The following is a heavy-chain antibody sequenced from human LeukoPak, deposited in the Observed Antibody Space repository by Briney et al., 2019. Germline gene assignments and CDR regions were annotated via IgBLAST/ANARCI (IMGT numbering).Heavy chain of an antibody. D-gene: IGHD3-16*02. J-gene: IGHJ4*02. V-gene: IGHV4-30-4*01. CDR3: ARISTFGGVIVFDY. Sequence: SQTLSLTCTVSGGSISSGDYYWSWIRQPPGKGLEWIGYIYYSGSTYYNPSLKGRVTISVDTSKNQFSLKLSSVTAADTAVYYCARISTFGGVIVFDYWGQGTLVTVSS. CDR1: GGSISSGDYY. CDR2: IYYSGST.